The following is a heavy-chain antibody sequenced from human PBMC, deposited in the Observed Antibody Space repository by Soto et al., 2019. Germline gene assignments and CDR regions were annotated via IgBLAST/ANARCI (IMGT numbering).Heavy chain of an antibody. J-gene: IGHJ6*02. Sequence: ASVKVSCKASGYTFTGYYMHWVRQAPGQGLEWMGWINPNSGGTNYAQKFQGWATMTRDTSISTAYMELSRLRSDDTAVYYCATCSSEYYYYGMDVWGQGTTVTVSS. CDR2: INPNSGGT. CDR3: ATCSSEYYYYGMDV. D-gene: IGHD6-6*01. CDR1: GYTFTGYY. V-gene: IGHV1-2*04.